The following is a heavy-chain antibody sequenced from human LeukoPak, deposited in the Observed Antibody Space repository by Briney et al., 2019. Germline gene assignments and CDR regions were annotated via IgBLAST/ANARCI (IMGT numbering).Heavy chain of an antibody. CDR1: GGSISSSSYY. Sequence: SETLSLTCTVSGGSISSSSYYWGGIRQPPGKGREWIVSIYYSGTTYYNPSLKSRVTISVDTSKNQFSLKLNSVTAADTAVYYCPCTPGYSYSNWYFDYWGQGPLVTVSS. J-gene: IGHJ4*02. CDR2: IYYSGTT. V-gene: IGHV4-39*01. CDR3: PCTPGYSYSNWYFDY. D-gene: IGHD5-18*01.